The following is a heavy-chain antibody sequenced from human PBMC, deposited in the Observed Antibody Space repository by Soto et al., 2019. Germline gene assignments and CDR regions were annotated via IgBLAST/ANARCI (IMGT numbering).Heavy chain of an antibody. Sequence: ASVKVSCKAFGYTFTSYYRHWVRQAPGEGLEWMGRINPSGGSTRYAQKFQGRVTMTRGTSPSTVYMELISLRSEDTAVYYCAIGRKSGYSYDRSGYSPALYWGQG. CDR2: INPSGGST. CDR3: AIGRKSGYSYDRSGYSPALY. D-gene: IGHD3-22*01. CDR1: GYTFTSYY. V-gene: IGHV1-46*01. J-gene: IGHJ4*02.